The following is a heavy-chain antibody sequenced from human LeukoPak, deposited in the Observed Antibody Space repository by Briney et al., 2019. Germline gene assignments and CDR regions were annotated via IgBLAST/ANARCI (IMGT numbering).Heavy chain of an antibody. CDR2: ISHIGST. D-gene: IGHD2/OR15-2a*01. J-gene: IGHJ3*01. CDR3: ARDRISINALDL. V-gene: IGHV4-59*11. Sequence: SETLSLTCTVSGGSISGHYWSWIRQPPGKGLEWLGYISHIGSTNYNPSLKSRVTLSVDTSNNQVSLSLSSVTAADTAVYYCARDRISINALDLWGQGIMVTVSS. CDR1: GGSISGHY.